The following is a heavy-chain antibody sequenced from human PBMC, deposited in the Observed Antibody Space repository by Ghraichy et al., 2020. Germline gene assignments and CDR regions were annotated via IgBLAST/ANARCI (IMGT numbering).Heavy chain of an antibody. V-gene: IGHV1-69*13. J-gene: IGHJ6*02. D-gene: IGHD3-22*01. Sequence: SVKVSCKASGGTFSSYAISWVRQAPGQGLEWMGGIIPIFGTANYAQKFQGRVTITADESTSTAYMELSSLRSEDTAVYYCARYYYDSSGYYYTPYYSMDVWGQGTTVTIS. CDR2: IIPIFGTA. CDR1: GGTFSSYA. CDR3: ARYYYDSSGYYYTPYYSMDV.